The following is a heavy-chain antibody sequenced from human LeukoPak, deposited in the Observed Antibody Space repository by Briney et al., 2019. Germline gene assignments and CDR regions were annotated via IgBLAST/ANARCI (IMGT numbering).Heavy chain of an antibody. J-gene: IGHJ6*02. CDR1: GFTFSSCD. CDR3: ARDGGYYYGMGV. V-gene: IGHV3-13*01. CDR2: IGTAGDT. Sequence: GGSLRLSCAASGFTFSSCDMHWVRQATGKGLEWVSAIGTAGDTYYPGSVKGRFTISRENAKNSLYLQMNSLRAGDTAVYYCARDGGYYYGMGVWGQGTTVTVSS.